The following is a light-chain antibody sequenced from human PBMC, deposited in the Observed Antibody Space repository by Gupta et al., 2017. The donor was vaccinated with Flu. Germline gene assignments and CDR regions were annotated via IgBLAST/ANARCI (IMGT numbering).Light chain of an antibody. Sequence: QVVLTQSPSASASLGASVKLTCTLSSGHSSYTIAWHQQQPEKGPRFLMKLNSDGSHNKGDGIPDRFSGSSSGAARYLTISSLQSEDEAYDYCQTWGIGIQVFGGGTKLTAL. CDR3: QTWGIGIQV. CDR2: LNSDGSH. V-gene: IGLV4-69*01. CDR1: SGHSSYT. J-gene: IGLJ3*02.